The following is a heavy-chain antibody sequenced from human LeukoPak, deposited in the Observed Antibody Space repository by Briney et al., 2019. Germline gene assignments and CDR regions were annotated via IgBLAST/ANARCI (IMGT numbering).Heavy chain of an antibody. Sequence: SETLSLTCTVSGGSVSSGSYYWSWIRQPPGKGLEWIGYIYYSGSTNYNPSLKSRVTISVDTSKNQFSLKLSSVTAADTAVYYCARDSSYSNYVFAFDIWGQGTMVTVSS. J-gene: IGHJ3*02. CDR3: ARDSSYSNYVFAFDI. CDR2: IYYSGST. V-gene: IGHV4-61*01. CDR1: GGSVSSGSYY. D-gene: IGHD4-11*01.